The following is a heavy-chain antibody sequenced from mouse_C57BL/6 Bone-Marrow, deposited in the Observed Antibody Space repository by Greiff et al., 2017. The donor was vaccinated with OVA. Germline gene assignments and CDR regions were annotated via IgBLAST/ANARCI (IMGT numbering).Heavy chain of an antibody. CDR1: GFTFSSYA. CDR3: ARTFITTVVAHYAMDY. Sequence: EVKLVESGGGLVKPGGSLKLSCAASGFTFSSYAMSWVRQTPEKRLEWVATISYGGSYTYYPDNVKGRFTISRDNAKNNLYLQMSHLKSEDTAMYYCARTFITTVVAHYAMDYWGQGTSVTVSS. V-gene: IGHV5-4*03. J-gene: IGHJ4*01. D-gene: IGHD1-1*01. CDR2: ISYGGSYT.